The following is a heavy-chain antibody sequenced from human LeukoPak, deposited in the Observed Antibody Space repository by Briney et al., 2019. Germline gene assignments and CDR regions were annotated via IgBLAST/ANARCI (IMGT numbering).Heavy chain of an antibody. CDR2: VSSSGGTI. V-gene: IGHV3-48*03. D-gene: IGHD1-7*01. CDR3: ARDLLYNWNYGRGYYFDY. J-gene: IGHJ4*02. Sequence: PGGSLRLSCAASGFTFRSYEMNWVRQAPGKGLEWVSHVSSSGGTIYYADSVKGRFTISRDNAKNSLYLQMNSLRAEDTAVYYCARDLLYNWNYGRGYYFDYWGQGTLVTVSS. CDR1: GFTFRSYE.